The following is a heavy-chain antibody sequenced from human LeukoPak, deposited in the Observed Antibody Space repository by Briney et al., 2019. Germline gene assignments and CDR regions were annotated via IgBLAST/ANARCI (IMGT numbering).Heavy chain of an antibody. J-gene: IGHJ4*02. Sequence: GGSLRLSCAASGFTFRSYWMHWVRQTPGKGLEWVSHINNVGSDTSYADSVKGRFTITRDNAKNTLFLQMNSLRAEDTAVYYCARDGILGSHDCWGQGTLVTVSS. D-gene: IGHD3-3*02. V-gene: IGHV3-74*01. CDR3: ARDGILGSHDC. CDR1: GFTFRSYW. CDR2: INNVGSDT.